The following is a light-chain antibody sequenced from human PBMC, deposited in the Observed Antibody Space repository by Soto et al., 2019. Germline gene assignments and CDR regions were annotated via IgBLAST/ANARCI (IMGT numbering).Light chain of an antibody. CDR3: QQYGSSPIT. V-gene: IGKV3-20*01. CDR1: QRVISDY. CDR2: ATS. Sequence: ENGLTQSPGTLSLSPGEGASLSCRASQRVISDYFGWYQQKEGQAPRLIMYATSRRATGIPDRFTGSGSETDFTLTISRVEPEDSAIYYCQQYGSSPITFGQGTRLEIK. J-gene: IGKJ5*01.